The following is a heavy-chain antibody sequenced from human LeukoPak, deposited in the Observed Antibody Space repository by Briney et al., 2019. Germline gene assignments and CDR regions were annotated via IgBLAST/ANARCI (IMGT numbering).Heavy chain of an antibody. D-gene: IGHD2-2*02. V-gene: IGHV4-30-4*08. CDR2: IYYSGST. J-gene: IGHJ5*02. CDR1: GGSISSGDYY. CDR3: ARYQLLYEDWFAP. Sequence: SQTLSLTCTVSGGSISSGDYYWSWIRQPPGKGLEWIGYIYYSGSTYYNPSLKSRVTISVDTSKNQFSLKLSSVTAADTAVYYWARYQLLYEDWFAPGGKEPLVTVSS.